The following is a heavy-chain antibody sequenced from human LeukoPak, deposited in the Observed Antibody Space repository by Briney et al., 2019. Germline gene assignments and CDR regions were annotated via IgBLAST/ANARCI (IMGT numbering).Heavy chain of an antibody. CDR3: ARGPGEVRGVIISYHYYYGMDV. V-gene: IGHV1-8*01. D-gene: IGHD3-10*01. CDR1: GYTFTSYD. CDR2: MNPNSGNT. J-gene: IGHJ6*02. Sequence: ASVKVSCKASGYTFTSYDINWVRQATGQGLEWMGWMNPNSGNTGYAQKFQGRVTMTRNTSISTAYMELSSLRSEDTAVYYCARGPGEVRGVIISYHYYYGMDVWGQGTTVTVSS.